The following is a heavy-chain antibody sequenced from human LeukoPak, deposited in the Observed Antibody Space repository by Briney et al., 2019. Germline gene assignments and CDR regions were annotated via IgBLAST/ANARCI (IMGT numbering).Heavy chain of an antibody. CDR2: IRYDGDNK. J-gene: IGHJ4*02. CDR1: GFTFSSYG. CDR3: AKGREKYCTSTSCYHDY. D-gene: IGHD2-2*01. Sequence: GGSLRLSCPASGFTFSSYGMHWVRQAPGKGLEWVAFIRYDGDNKYYADSVKGRFTISRDNSENTLYLQMNSLRVEDTAVYFCAKGREKYCTSTSCYHDYWGQGTLVTVSS. V-gene: IGHV3-30*02.